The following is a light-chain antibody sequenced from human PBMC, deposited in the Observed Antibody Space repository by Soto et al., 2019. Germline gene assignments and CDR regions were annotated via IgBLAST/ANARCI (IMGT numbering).Light chain of an antibody. CDR3: QQSDRVPLT. CDR1: QSINIH. Sequence: IQMTQSPSSLSASVGDRVTSTCRASQSINIHLAWYQQKPGKAPKLLIYATSSLQSGVPSRFSGSGSGTDFTLTISNLQPEDFGTYYCQQSDRVPLTFGRGTKVEIK. J-gene: IGKJ4*01. CDR2: ATS. V-gene: IGKV1-39*01.